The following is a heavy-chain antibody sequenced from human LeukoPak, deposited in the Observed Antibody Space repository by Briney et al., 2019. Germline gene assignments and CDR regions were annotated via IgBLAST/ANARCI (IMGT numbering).Heavy chain of an antibody. J-gene: IGHJ4*02. CDR3: TRGIDIMVRGVPVTHYFDY. Sequence: PGGSLRLSCAASGFTFSGSAMHWVRQASGKGLEWVGRIRSKANSYATAYAASVKGRFTISRDDSKNTAYLQMNSLKTEDTAVYYCTRGIDIMVRGVPVTHYFDYWGQGGLVTVSS. V-gene: IGHV3-73*01. CDR1: GFTFSGSA. CDR2: IRSKANSYAT. D-gene: IGHD3-10*01.